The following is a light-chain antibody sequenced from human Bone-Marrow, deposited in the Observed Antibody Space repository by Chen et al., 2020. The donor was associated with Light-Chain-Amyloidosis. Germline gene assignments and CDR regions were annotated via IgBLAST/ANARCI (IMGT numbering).Light chain of an antibody. CDR2: GSS. CDR1: QTISSNY. CDR3: QQYGTSPLT. Sequence: EIVLTQSPGTLSLSPWEGANLSCRASQTISSNYLTWYQQKFGQAPRLLIYGSSSRATGIPDRCTGSGSGTDFTLTINRLEPEDFAMYYCQQYGTSPLTFGGGTKVEIK. J-gene: IGKJ4*01. V-gene: IGKV3-20*01.